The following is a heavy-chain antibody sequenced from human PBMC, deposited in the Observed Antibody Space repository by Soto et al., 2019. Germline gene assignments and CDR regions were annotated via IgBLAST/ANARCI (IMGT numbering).Heavy chain of an antibody. CDR3: AKDRYCSSTSCQSDA. CDR1: GLTFSTYT. J-gene: IGHJ5*02. V-gene: IGHV3-23*01. D-gene: IGHD2-2*01. Sequence: PGGSLRLSCAASGLTFSTYTMNWVRQAPGKGLGWVSAISGSAGTTYYADSVKGRFTISRDNSKNTLYLQMNSLRAEDTAVYYCAKDRYCSSTSCQSDAWGQGTLVTVSS. CDR2: ISGSAGTT.